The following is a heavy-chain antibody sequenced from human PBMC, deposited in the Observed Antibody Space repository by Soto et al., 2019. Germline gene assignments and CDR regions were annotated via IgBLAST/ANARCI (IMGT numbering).Heavy chain of an antibody. CDR3: ARDGLSSSSSLDY. Sequence: GESLKISCQGSGYSFSDYWIGWVRQMPGKGLEWMGIIYPGDSDTRYSPSLQDQVTMSVDKSIRTAYLQWSSLKASDTAMYYCARDGLSSSSSLDYWGQGTLVTVSS. V-gene: IGHV5-51*01. D-gene: IGHD6-6*01. CDR2: IYPGDSDT. CDR1: GYSFSDYW. J-gene: IGHJ4*02.